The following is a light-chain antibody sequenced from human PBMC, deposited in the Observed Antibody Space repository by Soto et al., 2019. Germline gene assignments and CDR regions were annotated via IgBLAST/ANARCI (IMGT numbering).Light chain of an antibody. J-gene: IGKJ5*01. CDR1: QGISNY. V-gene: IGKV1-27*01. CDR3: QKYNSAPL. CDR2: AAS. Sequence: DIQMTQSPSSLSASVGDRVTITCRASQGISNYLAWYQQKPGKVPKLLIYAASTLQSGVPSRFSGSGSGTDFTLTISSLQPEDVATYYWQKYNSAPLFGQGTRLEIK.